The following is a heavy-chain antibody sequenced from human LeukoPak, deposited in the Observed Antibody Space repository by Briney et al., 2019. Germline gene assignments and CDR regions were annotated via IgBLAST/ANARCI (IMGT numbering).Heavy chain of an antibody. CDR2: INPNSGDT. J-gene: IGHJ5*02. V-gene: IGHV1-2*02. CDR3: ARDYYGSGSFPVRFDP. CDR1: GYTFTDYY. Sequence: ASVKVSCKASGYTFTDYYIHWVRQAPGQGLEWMGWINPNSGDTNYAQKFQGRVTMTRDTSISTAYMELSRLRSDDTAVYYCARDYYGSGSFPVRFDPWGQGTLVTVSS. D-gene: IGHD3-10*01.